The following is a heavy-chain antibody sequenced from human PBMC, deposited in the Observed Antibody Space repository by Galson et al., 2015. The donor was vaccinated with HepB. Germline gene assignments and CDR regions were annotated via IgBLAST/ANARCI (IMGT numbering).Heavy chain of an antibody. J-gene: IGHJ6*02. CDR2: INAGNGNT. CDR1: GYTFTSYA. V-gene: IGHV1-3*01. D-gene: IGHD2-15*01. CDR3: ARAGWYTTTWAGMDV. Sequence: SVKVSCKASGYTFTSYAIHWVRQAPGQRLEWMAWINAGNGNTRYSEAFQGRVTMSADTSATTAYMELSSPSSEDTAVYYCARAGWYTTTWAGMDVWGQGTTVTVSS.